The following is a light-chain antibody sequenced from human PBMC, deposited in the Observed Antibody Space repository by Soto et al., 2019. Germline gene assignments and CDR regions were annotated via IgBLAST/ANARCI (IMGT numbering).Light chain of an antibody. CDR2: GAS. CDR3: QQYGSSPLT. Sequence: EIVLTQSPGTLSLSPGERATLSCRASQSVSSSYLAWYQQKPGQAPRLLIYGASSRATGIPDRFSGSGSGTDFTLTSSRLELEDFAVYYCQQYGSSPLTCGGGTKVEIK. V-gene: IGKV3-20*01. J-gene: IGKJ4*01. CDR1: QSVSSSY.